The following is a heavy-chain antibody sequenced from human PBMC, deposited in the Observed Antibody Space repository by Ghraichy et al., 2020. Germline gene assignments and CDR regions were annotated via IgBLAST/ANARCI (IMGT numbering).Heavy chain of an antibody. CDR3: ARGPTVTHYYYYYYMDV. CDR2: IYSGGST. V-gene: IGHV3-66*01. Sequence: GGSLRLSCAASGFTVSSNYMSWVRQAPGKGLEWVSVIYSGGSTYYADSVKGRFTISRDNSKNTLYLQMNSLRAEDTAVYYCARGPTVTHYYYYYYMDVWGKGTTVTVSS. J-gene: IGHJ6*03. D-gene: IGHD4-11*01. CDR1: GFTVSSNY.